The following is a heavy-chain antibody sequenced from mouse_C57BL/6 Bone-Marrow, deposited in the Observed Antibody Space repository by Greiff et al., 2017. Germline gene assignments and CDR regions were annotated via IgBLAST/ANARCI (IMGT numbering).Heavy chain of an antibody. V-gene: IGHV5-4*01. J-gene: IGHJ3*01. CDR1: GFTFSSYA. CDR3: ARGENYYGTLFAY. CDR2: ISDGGSYT. Sequence: EVQVVESGGGLVKPGGSLKLSCAASGFTFSSYAMSWVRQTPEKRLEWVATISDGGSYTYYPDNVKGRFTISRDNAKNNLYLQMSHLKSEDTAMYYCARGENYYGTLFAYWGQGTLVTVSA. D-gene: IGHD1-1*01.